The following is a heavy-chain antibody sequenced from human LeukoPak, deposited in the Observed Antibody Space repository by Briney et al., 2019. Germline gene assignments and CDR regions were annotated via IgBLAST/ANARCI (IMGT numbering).Heavy chain of an antibody. Sequence: GGSLRLSCAASGFTFSSYSMNWVRQAPGKGLEWVSSISSSSSYIYYADSVKGRFTISRDNAKNSLYLQMNSLRAEDTAVYYCARYRGSSTSLDAFDIWGQGTMVTVSS. J-gene: IGHJ3*02. CDR1: GFTFSSYS. CDR3: ARYRGSSTSLDAFDI. V-gene: IGHV3-21*01. D-gene: IGHD2-2*01. CDR2: ISSSSSYI.